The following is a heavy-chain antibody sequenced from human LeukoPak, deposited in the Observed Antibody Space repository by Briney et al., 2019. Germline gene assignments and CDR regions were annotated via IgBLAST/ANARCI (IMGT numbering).Heavy chain of an antibody. V-gene: IGHV4-59*01. CDR3: ARGSHYDFWSGYYVNYYYYYGMDV. D-gene: IGHD3-3*01. J-gene: IGHJ6*02. CDR2: IYYSGST. Sequence: PETLSLTCTVSGGSISSYYWSWIRQPPGKGLEWIGYIYYSGSTNYNPSLKSRVTISVDTSKNQFSLKLSSVTAADTAVYYCARGSHYDFWSGYYVNYYYYYGMDVWGQGTTVTVSS. CDR1: GGSISSYY.